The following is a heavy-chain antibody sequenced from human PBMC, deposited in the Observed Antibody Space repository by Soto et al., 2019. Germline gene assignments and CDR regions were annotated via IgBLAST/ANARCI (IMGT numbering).Heavy chain of an antibody. CDR1: GFTFCDYA. J-gene: IGHJ3*02. CDR3: SRAPEQWMDAFLI. Sequence: GGSLRLSCTASGFTFCDYAMSWVRQSPGKGLEWVGFIRSKAYGGTTEYAASVKGRFTISRDDSKSIAYLQMKSLKTEDTAVYYCSRAPEQWMDAFLILAQGTMDKVSS. CDR2: IRSKAYGGTT. V-gene: IGHV3-49*04. D-gene: IGHD6-19*01.